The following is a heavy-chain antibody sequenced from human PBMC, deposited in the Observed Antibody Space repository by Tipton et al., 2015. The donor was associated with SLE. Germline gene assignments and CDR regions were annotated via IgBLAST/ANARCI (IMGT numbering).Heavy chain of an antibody. CDR2: VHYSGVST. CDR1: DYSISSGYY. D-gene: IGHD3/OR15-3a*01. V-gene: IGHV4-38-2*02. CDR3: ARRADWWYFDL. Sequence: TLSLTCSVSDYSISSGYYWGWIRQPPGKRLEWIGSVHYSGVSTYHNPSLKSRVTMSVDMSKNQFSLKLNSVTAADTAVYYCARRADWWYFDLWGRGTLVTVSS. J-gene: IGHJ2*01.